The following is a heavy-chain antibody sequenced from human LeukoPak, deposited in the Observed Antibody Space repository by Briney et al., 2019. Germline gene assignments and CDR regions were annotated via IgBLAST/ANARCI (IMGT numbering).Heavy chain of an antibody. CDR1: GGSISIYY. J-gene: IGHJ4*02. CDR2: IYYSGNT. D-gene: IGHD6-19*01. V-gene: IGHV4-59*08. Sequence: PSETLFLPCTVSGGSISIYYWSWIRQPPGKGLEWIGYIYYSGNTNYNPSLKSRVTISVDTSKKEFSLKLNSVTAADTAVYYCARSPIAVAGTLDYWGQGTLVTVSS. CDR3: ARSPIAVAGTLDY.